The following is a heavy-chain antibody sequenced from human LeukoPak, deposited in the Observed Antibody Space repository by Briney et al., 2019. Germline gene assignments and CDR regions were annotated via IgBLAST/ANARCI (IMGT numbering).Heavy chain of an antibody. Sequence: SETLSLTCAVYGGSFSGYYWSWIRQPPGKGLEWIGSIYYSGSTYYNPSLKSRVTISVDTSKNQISLKLSSVTAADTAVYYCAKLAGYFDYWGQGTLVTVSS. J-gene: IGHJ4*02. V-gene: IGHV4-34*01. CDR1: GGSFSGYY. CDR2: IYYSGST. D-gene: IGHD7-27*01. CDR3: AKLAGYFDY.